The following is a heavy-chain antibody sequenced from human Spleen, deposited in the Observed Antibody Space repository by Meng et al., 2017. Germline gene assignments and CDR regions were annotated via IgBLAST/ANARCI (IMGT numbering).Heavy chain of an antibody. D-gene: IGHD3-9*01. CDR2: ISRSGTYI. CDR3: ARDADWVIFDH. Sequence: GESLKISCAASGFTFSDYSMNWVRQAPGKGLEWVSSISRSGTYIYYADSVKGRFTISRDDAKNTVYLQMNSLRAEDTAVYYCARDADWVIFDHWGQGALVTVSS. V-gene: IGHV3-21*01. CDR1: GFTFSDYS. J-gene: IGHJ4*02.